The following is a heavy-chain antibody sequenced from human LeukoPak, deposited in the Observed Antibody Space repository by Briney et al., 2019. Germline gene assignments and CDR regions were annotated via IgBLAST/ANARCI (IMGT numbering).Heavy chain of an antibody. CDR1: GYTFTSHG. CDR3: ARDPHYYYDSSGYFPNWFDP. J-gene: IGHJ5*02. V-gene: IGHV1-18*01. CDR2: ISAYNGNT. D-gene: IGHD3-22*01. Sequence: ASVKVSCKASGYTFTSHGISWVRQAPGQGLEWMGWISAYNGNTNYAQKLQGRVTMTTDTSTSTAYMELRSLRSDDTAVYHCARDPHYYYDSSGYFPNWFDPWGQGTLVTVSS.